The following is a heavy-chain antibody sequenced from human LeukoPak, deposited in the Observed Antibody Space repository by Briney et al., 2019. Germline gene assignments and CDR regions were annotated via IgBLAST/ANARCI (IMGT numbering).Heavy chain of an antibody. Sequence: PSETLSLTCTVSGGSISSSSYYWGWIRQPPGKGLEWIGEINHSGSTNYNPSLKSRVTISVDTSKYQFSLKLSSVTAADTAVYYCARDGRDYDFWSGPYYFDYWGQGTLVTVSS. CDR2: INHSGST. V-gene: IGHV4-39*07. J-gene: IGHJ4*02. CDR1: GGSISSSSYY. CDR3: ARDGRDYDFWSGPYYFDY. D-gene: IGHD3-3*01.